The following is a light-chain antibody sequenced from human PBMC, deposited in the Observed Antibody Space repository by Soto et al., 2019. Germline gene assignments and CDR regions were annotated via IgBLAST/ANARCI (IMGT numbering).Light chain of an antibody. J-gene: IGKJ3*01. Sequence: DIQMTQSPSSLSASVGDRVTITCQASQDISNYLNWYQQKPGKAPKLLIYDASNLETGVPSRFSGSGSGTDFTFTISRLQPEDIATYYCQQYDNLPVTFGPGTKVDIK. CDR1: QDISNY. CDR3: QQYDNLPVT. V-gene: IGKV1-33*01. CDR2: DAS.